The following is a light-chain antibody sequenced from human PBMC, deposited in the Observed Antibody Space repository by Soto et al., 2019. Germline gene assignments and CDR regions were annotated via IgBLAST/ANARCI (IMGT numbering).Light chain of an antibody. Sequence: QSALTQPASVSGSPGQSITISCTGTSSDVGGYKYVSWYQQHPDKAPKLIIYDVTNRPSGISNRFPGSKSGNRASLSISGLQAEDEADYYFSSYTSSSSYVFGTGTKLTLL. CDR1: SSDVGGYKY. CDR3: SSYTSSSSYV. CDR2: DVT. V-gene: IGLV2-14*01. J-gene: IGLJ1*01.